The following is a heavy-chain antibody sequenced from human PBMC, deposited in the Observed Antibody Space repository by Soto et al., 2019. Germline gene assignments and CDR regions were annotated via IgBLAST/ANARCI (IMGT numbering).Heavy chain of an antibody. Sequence: GGSLRLSCAASGFTFSSYAMSWVRQAPGKGLEWVSAISGSGGSTYYADSVKGRFTISRDNSKNTLYLQMNSLRAEDTAVYYCAKDFFKVVIIPSALDYWGQGTLVTVSS. V-gene: IGHV3-23*01. D-gene: IGHD3-3*01. CDR2: ISGSGGST. J-gene: IGHJ4*02. CDR1: GFTFSSYA. CDR3: AKDFFKVVIIPSALDY.